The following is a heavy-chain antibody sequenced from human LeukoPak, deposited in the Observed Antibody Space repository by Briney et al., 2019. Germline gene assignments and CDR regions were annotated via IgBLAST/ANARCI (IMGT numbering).Heavy chain of an antibody. CDR2: IYYSGST. CDR3: ARHDNGGTSI. D-gene: IGHD4-23*01. V-gene: IGHV4-59*08. Sequence: SETLSLTCTVSGGSISSYYWSWIRQPPGKGLEWIGYIYYSGSTNYNPSLKSRVTISVDTSKNQFSLKLSSVTAADTAVYYCARHDNGGTSIWGQGTMVTVSS. CDR1: GGSISSYY. J-gene: IGHJ3*02.